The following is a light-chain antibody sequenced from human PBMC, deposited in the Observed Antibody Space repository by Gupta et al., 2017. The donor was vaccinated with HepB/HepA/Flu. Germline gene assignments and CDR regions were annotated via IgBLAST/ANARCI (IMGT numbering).Light chain of an antibody. V-gene: IGLV3-21*03. J-gene: IGLJ2*01. CDR3: QVWDSSSDPVV. CDR1: NIGDKS. CDR2: DDS. Sequence: SYVMINQPPVSVAPGITAGITCGVNNIGDKSVHWYQKKPGQAPVLVRYDDSDRPSGIPERFSGTNSGNTATLTISRVEAGDEADYYCQVWDSSSDPVVFGGGTKLTVL.